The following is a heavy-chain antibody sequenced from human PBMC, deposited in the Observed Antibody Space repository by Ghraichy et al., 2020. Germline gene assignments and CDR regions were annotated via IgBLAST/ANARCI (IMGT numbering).Heavy chain of an antibody. CDR3: ARLSDTSGYLEEYFHH. V-gene: IGHV5-51*01. D-gene: IGHD3-22*01. J-gene: IGHJ1*01. CDR2: IYPGYSNT. CDR1: GDSFTSFW. Sequence: TCEDSGDSFTSFWIAWVRQMPWQGLDWMWNIYPGYSNTRYSPSFQCQVTISADKSTNTAYLQWSSLKPSDTAMYYCARLSDTSGYLEEYFHHWGQGTLGTVSS.